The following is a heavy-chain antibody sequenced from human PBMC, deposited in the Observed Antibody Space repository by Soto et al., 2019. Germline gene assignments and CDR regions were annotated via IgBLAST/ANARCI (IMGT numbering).Heavy chain of an antibody. CDR2: INHSGST. J-gene: IGHJ5*02. D-gene: IGHD6-6*01. CDR1: GGSFSGYY. V-gene: IGHV4-34*01. CDR3: ARVRGGRIAARGAGWFDP. Sequence: SETLSLTCAVYGGSFSGYYWSWIRQPPGKGLEWIGEINHSGSTNYNPSLKSRVTISVDTSKNQFSLKLSSVTAADTAVYYCARVRGGRIAARGAGWFDPWGQGTLVTVSS.